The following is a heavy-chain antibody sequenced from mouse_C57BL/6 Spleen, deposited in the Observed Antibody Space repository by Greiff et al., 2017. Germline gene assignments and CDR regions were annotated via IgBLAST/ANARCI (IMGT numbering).Heavy chain of an antibody. Sequence: VKLMESGAELVKPGASVKISCKASGYAFSSYWMNWVKQRPGKGLEWIGQIYPGDGDTNYNGKFKGKATLTADKSSSTAYMQLSSLTSEDSAVYFCASVYDGYYVYAMDYWGQGTSVTVSS. CDR1: GYAFSSYW. CDR2: IYPGDGDT. V-gene: IGHV1-80*01. D-gene: IGHD2-3*01. J-gene: IGHJ4*01. CDR3: ASVYDGYYVYAMDY.